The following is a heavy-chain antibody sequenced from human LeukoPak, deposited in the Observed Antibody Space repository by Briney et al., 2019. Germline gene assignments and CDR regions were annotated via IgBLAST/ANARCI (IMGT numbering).Heavy chain of an antibody. CDR1: GGSISSYY. CDR3: AGQRRNACSRPSCYIVS. Sequence: SETLSLTCTVSGGSISSYYWSWIRQPPGKGLEWIGSISYSGSTYYNPSLKSRVTISVDTSRNHFSLQLNSVTVADTAVYDCAGQRRNACSRPSCYIVSWGQGTPVTVSS. D-gene: IGHD2-2*02. CDR2: ISYSGST. J-gene: IGHJ4*02. V-gene: IGHV4-39*01.